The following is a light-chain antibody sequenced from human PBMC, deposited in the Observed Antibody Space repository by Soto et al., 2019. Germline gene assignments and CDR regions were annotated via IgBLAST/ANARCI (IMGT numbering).Light chain of an antibody. CDR1: ERVNIN. Sequence: ETVMTQSPASLSVSPGESATLSCRASERVNINFAWYQQKRGQAPRLLIYGASTRATGVPARFSASGSGTDCTLTISSLQSEDFAVYYCQQYNNWPGTFGQGTKLEIK. CDR3: QQYNNWPGT. CDR2: GAS. V-gene: IGKV3-15*01. J-gene: IGKJ2*01.